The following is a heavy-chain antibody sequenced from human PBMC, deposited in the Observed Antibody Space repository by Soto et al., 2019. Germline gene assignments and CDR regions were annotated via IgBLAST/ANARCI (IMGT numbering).Heavy chain of an antibody. CDR1: GGSISSGGYY. D-gene: IGHD3-10*01. V-gene: IGHV4-31*03. Sequence: QVQLQESGPGLVKPSQTLSLTCTVSGGSISSGGYYWSWIRQHPGKGLEWIGYIYYTGSTYYNPSLKSRVTRSVATSKNQFSRKLSSVPAADTAVYYCATLYMVRGVRTFDYWGQGTLVTVSS. CDR3: ATLYMVRGVRTFDY. J-gene: IGHJ4*02. CDR2: IYYTGST.